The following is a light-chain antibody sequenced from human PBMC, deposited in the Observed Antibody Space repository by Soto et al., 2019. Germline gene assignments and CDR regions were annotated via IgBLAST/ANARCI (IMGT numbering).Light chain of an antibody. CDR3: QQYGDWSPET. CDR1: QSVSRN. Sequence: EIVMTQSPATLSVSPGERATLSCRASQSVSRNLAWYQQRPGQPPRLLIYDASTRATVIPARFGGSGTGSEFTLTISGLQSEDHAVYYCQQYGDWSPETFGQGTK. V-gene: IGKV3-15*01. J-gene: IGKJ2*01. CDR2: DAS.